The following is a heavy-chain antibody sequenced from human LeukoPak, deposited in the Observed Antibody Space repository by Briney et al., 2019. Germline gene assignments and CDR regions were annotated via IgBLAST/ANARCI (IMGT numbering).Heavy chain of an antibody. CDR1: GGTFSSYA. V-gene: IGHV1-69*13. CDR2: IIPIFGTA. J-gene: IGHJ4*02. D-gene: IGHD3-16*02. Sequence: ASVKVSCKASGGTFSSYAISWVRQAPGQGLEWMGGIIPIFGTANYAQKFQGRVTITADESTSTAYMELSSLRSEDTAVYYCARDPFTFGGVIPKIYFDFWGQGTLVTVSS. CDR3: ARDPFTFGGVIPKIYFDF.